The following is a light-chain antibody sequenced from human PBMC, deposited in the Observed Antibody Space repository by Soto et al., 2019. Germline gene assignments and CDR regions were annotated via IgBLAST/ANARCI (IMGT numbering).Light chain of an antibody. CDR2: DVG. V-gene: IGLV2-14*03. Sequence: QSVLTQPASVSGSPGQSITISCTGTHSDIGNYNYVSWYQHLPGKAPKLMIYDVGSRPSGVSSRFSGSKSGNTASLAISGLQAEDEADYYCNSYREDHPRFYVFGTGTQGHRP. J-gene: IGLJ1*01. CDR3: NSYREDHPRFYV. CDR1: HSDIGNYNY.